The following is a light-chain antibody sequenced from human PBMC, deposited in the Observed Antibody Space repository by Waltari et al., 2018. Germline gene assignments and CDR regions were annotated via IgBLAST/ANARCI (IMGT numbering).Light chain of an antibody. CDR1: QSIGKY. CDR3: QNHERLPAT. CDR2: AAS. J-gene: IGKJ1*01. Sequence: EIVLTQSPGTLSLSPGERATPSCRASQSIGKYLVWYQQKPGQAPRPLICAASSMATGVPDRFSGSGSGTDFSLTISRLEPEDFAVYYCQNHERLPATFGQGTKVEIK. V-gene: IGKV3-20*01.